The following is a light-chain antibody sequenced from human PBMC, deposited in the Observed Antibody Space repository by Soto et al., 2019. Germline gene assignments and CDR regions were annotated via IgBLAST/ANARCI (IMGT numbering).Light chain of an antibody. Sequence: QSAVTQPASVSGSPGQSITVSCTGTSGGIGSYNRVSWYQQHPGKAPKLIIYEVTDRPSGVSNRFSGSKSGNTASLTISGLQAEYEAEYYCSSYTNINTRACVFGTGSKGTFL. CDR2: EVT. CDR3: SSYTNINTRACV. J-gene: IGLJ1*01. CDR1: SGGIGSYNR. V-gene: IGLV2-14*01.